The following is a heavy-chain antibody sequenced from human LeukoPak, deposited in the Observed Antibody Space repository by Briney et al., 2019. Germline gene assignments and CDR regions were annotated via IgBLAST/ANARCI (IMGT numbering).Heavy chain of an antibody. J-gene: IGHJ5*02. Sequence: SEPLSLTCTVSGGSISSGGYYWSWIRQHPGKGLEWIGYIYYSGSTYYNPSLKSLVTISVDTSKNQFSLKLSSVTAADTAVYYCARDLWWYSSSWDNRFDPWGQGTLVTVSS. CDR3: ARDLWWYSSSWDNRFDP. D-gene: IGHD6-13*01. CDR1: GGSISSGGYY. V-gene: IGHV4-31*01. CDR2: IYYSGST.